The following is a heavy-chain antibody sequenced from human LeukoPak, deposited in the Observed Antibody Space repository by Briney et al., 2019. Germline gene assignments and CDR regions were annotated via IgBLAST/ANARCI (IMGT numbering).Heavy chain of an antibody. V-gene: IGHV1-18*01. Sequence: GASVTVSCKASGYTFTSYGISWVRQAPGQGLEWMGWISAYNGNTNYAQKLQGRVTMTTDTSTSTAYMELRSLRSDDTAVYYCARGMYYYDSSGYSYWGQGTLVTVSS. CDR1: GYTFTSYG. CDR3: ARGMYYYDSSGYSY. D-gene: IGHD3-22*01. J-gene: IGHJ4*02. CDR2: ISAYNGNT.